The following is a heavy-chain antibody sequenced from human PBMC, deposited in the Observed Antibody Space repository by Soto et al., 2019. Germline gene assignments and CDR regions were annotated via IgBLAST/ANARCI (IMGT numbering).Heavy chain of an antibody. J-gene: IGHJ4*02. Sequence: GGSLRLSCAASGFPFSSYDMSWVRQAPGKGLDWVSVIRGSDGSTYYANSVKGRFTISRDNSKNTLFLQMNSLRAEDTAIYYCTKGGHLDYWGPGTLVTVSS. CDR3: TKGGHLDY. V-gene: IGHV3-23*01. CDR1: GFPFSSYD. CDR2: IRGSDGST. D-gene: IGHD3-10*01.